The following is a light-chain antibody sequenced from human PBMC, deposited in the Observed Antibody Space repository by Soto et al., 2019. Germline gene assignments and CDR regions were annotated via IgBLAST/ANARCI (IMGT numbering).Light chain of an antibody. CDR2: EVT. CDR1: SSDVGGYNY. V-gene: IGLV2-8*01. J-gene: IGLJ1*01. CDR3: SSFTGASTI. Sequence: ALTQPPSASGSPGQSVTISCTGTSSDVGGYNYVSWYQQHPGKAPKLVIYEVTKRPSGVPDRFSGSKSGNTASLTVSGLQAEDEADYYCSSFTGASTIFGTGTKVTVL.